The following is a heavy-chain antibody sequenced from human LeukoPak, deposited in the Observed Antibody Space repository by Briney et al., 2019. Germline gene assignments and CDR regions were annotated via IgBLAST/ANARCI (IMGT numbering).Heavy chain of an antibody. CDR2: IYTSGST. CDR3: ARARSPTLRTYCGGDCYFDY. V-gene: IGHV4-4*07. CDR1: GGSISSYY. Sequence: PSETLSLTCTVSGGSISSYYWSWIRQPAGKGLEWIGRIYTSGSTNYNPSLKSRVTMSVDTSKNQFSLKLSSVTAADTAVYYCARARSPTLRTYCGGDCYFDYWGQGTLVTVSS. J-gene: IGHJ4*02. D-gene: IGHD2-21*02.